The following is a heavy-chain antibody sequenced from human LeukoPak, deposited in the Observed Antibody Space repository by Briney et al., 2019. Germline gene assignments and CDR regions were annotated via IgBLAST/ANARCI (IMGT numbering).Heavy chain of an antibody. CDR1: GFTFSGYW. Sequence: PGGSLRLSCAASGFTFSGYWMTWVRQAPGKGLEWVANIKEDGSEKYYADSVKGRFTISRDNAKNTLYLQMNSLRAEDTAVYYCARDGVSGGFDYWGQGTLVTVSS. CDR3: ARDGVSGGFDY. J-gene: IGHJ4*02. CDR2: IKEDGSEK. D-gene: IGHD1-26*01. V-gene: IGHV3-7*01.